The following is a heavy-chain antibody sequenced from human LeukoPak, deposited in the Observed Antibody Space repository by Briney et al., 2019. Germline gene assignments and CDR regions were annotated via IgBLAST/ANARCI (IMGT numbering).Heavy chain of an antibody. CDR3: ARAESCSSTSCPPYFDY. J-gene: IGHJ4*02. V-gene: IGHV3-11*05. CDR2: ISSSSSYT. D-gene: IGHD2-2*01. Sequence: GGSLRLSCAASGFTLSDYYMSWIRHAPGKGLEWVSYISSSSSYTNYADSVKGRFSISRDNAKNSLYLQMNSLRAEATAVYYCARAESCSSTSCPPYFDYWGQGTLVTVSS. CDR1: GFTLSDYY.